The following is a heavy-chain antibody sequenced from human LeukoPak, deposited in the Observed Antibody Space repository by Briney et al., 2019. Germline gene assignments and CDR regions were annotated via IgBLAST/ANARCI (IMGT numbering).Heavy chain of an antibody. CDR3: ARRRETAAAYYFDY. V-gene: IGHV5-51*01. CDR2: IYPGDSDT. CDR1: GYSFTSYW. Sequence: GESLQISCKGSGYSFTSYWIGWVRQMPGKGLEWMGIIYPGDSDTRYSPSFQGQATISADKSISTAYLQWSSLKASDTAMYYCARRRETAAAYYFDYWGQGTLVTVSS. J-gene: IGHJ4*02. D-gene: IGHD5-24*01.